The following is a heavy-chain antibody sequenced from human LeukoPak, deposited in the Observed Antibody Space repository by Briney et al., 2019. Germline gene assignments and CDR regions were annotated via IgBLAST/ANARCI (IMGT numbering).Heavy chain of an antibody. CDR2: VYYSGIT. Sequence: PSETLSLTCTLSGGSMSNISHYWGWLRQPPGMGLEWIGNVYYSGITYYNPSLKSRVNISADTSKNQFSLNLNSVTAADTAVYYCARIPSGTYSLDPWGQGTLVTVSS. D-gene: IGHD1-26*01. CDR3: ARIPSGTYSLDP. J-gene: IGHJ5*02. V-gene: IGHV4-39*01. CDR1: GGSMSNISHY.